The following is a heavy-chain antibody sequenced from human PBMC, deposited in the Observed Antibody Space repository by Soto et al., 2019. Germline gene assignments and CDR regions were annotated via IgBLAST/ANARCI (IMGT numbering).Heavy chain of an antibody. CDR2: ISYDGSNK. Sequence: GGSLRLSCAASGFTFSSYGMHWVRQAPGKGLEWVAVISYDGSNKYYADSVKGRFTISRDNSKNTLYLQMNSLRAEDTAVYYCAKDKFVRYSFDPWGHGTLVTVSS. D-gene: IGHD2-15*01. J-gene: IGHJ2*01. CDR1: GFTFSSYG. CDR3: AKDKFVRYSFDP. V-gene: IGHV3-30*18.